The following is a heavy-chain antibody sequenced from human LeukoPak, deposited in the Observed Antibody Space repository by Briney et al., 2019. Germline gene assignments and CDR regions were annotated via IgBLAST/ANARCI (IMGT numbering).Heavy chain of an antibody. CDR3: ARWGGTRQVYFDY. V-gene: IGHV3-33*01. CDR1: GFSLSNYG. J-gene: IGHJ4*02. CDR2: INYDGSNR. D-gene: IGHD3-16*01. Sequence: HPGGSLSLSCAASGFSLSNYGLHWVRPGPGKGLEWLAVINYDGSNRHYADSVKGRFTISKDSSENTLYLQMNSQRADDTAMYYCARWGGTRQVYFDYWGRGTLATVSS.